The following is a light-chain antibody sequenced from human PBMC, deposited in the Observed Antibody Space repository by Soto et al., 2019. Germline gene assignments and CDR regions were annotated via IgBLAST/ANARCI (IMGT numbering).Light chain of an antibody. Sequence: EIVLTQSPGTLSLSPGERATLSWRASQSVSNNYLAWYQQKPGQAPRLLIYDASTRATGIPDRFSGSGSGTDFTLTISSLEPEDFAVYYCQHRTNWLITFGQGTRLEIK. CDR1: QSVSNNY. V-gene: IGKV3D-20*02. CDR2: DAS. J-gene: IGKJ5*01. CDR3: QHRTNWLIT.